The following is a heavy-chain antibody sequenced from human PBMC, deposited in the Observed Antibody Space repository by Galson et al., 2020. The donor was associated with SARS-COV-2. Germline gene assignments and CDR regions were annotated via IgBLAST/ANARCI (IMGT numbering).Heavy chain of an antibody. CDR1: GYSVSTTNY. J-gene: IGHJ2*01. Sequence: SQTLSLTCTVSGYSVSTTNYWGWVRQPPGRGLEWIGSVYPSGTAYYNPSLKSRVTISVDTSKNQFSLRLDSVTAADTALYYCARQGVNMIVLVAVPGWYFDLWGRGTLVTVSS. V-gene: IGHV4-38-2*02. D-gene: IGHD3-22*01. CDR3: ARQGVNMIVLVAVPGWYFDL. CDR2: VYPSGTA.